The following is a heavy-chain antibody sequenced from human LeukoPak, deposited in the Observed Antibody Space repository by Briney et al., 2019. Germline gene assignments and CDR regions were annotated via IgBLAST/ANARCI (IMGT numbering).Heavy chain of an antibody. Sequence: GASVKVSCKASGYTFTGYGISWVRQAPGQGLEWMGWISAYNGNTNYAQKLQGRVIMTTDTSTSTAYMELRSLRAEDTAVYYCAKSPTVTPNYMDVWGKGTTVTVSS. J-gene: IGHJ6*03. D-gene: IGHD4-11*01. CDR2: ISAYNGNT. V-gene: IGHV1-18*01. CDR1: GYTFTGYG. CDR3: AKSPTVTPNYMDV.